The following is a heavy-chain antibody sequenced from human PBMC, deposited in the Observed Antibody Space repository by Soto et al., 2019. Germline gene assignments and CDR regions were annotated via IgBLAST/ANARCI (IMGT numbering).Heavy chain of an antibody. CDR3: AHRDRDSGGLFDY. CDR2: IYGDDDK. J-gene: IGHJ4*02. Sequence: QITLKESGPTLVKPTQTLTLTCTFSGFSLTTSGVGVGWIRQSPGKALEWLKLIYGDDDKRSSPSLRSRLTIIKDTSKNQVVLTMANMDTVDTATYYCAHRDRDSGGLFDYWGQGTLVTVSS. CDR1: GFSLTTSGVG. V-gene: IGHV2-5*02. D-gene: IGHD3-10*01.